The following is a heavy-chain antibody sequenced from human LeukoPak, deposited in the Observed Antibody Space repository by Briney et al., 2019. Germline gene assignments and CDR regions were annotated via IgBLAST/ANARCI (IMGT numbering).Heavy chain of an antibody. D-gene: IGHD3-10*01. J-gene: IGHJ4*02. Sequence: SVKVSCKASGYTFTSYYMHWVRQAPGQGLEWMGIINPSGGSTSYAQKFQGRVTMTRDTSTSTVYMELSSLRSEDTAVYYCARGNWVYGSGSYLDYWGQGTLVTVSS. CDR3: ARGNWVYGSGSYLDY. CDR2: INPSGGST. CDR1: GYTFTSYY. V-gene: IGHV1-46*01.